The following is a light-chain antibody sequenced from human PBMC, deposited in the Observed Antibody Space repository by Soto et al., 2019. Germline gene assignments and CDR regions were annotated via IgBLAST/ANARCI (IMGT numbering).Light chain of an antibody. V-gene: IGLV2-14*01. Sequence: QSALTQPASVSGSPGQSITISCTGTSSDVGGSIYVSWYQQHPGIAPKLMISEVSNRPSGVSNRFSGSKSGNTASLTISGLQAEDEADYLCGSFSHTSTLYVFGTGTKVTVL. J-gene: IGLJ1*01. CDR1: SSDVGGSIY. CDR2: EVS. CDR3: GSFSHTSTLYV.